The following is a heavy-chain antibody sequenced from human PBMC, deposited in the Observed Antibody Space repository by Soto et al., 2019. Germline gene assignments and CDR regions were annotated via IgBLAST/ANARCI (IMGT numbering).Heavy chain of an antibody. CDR2: MSPNSGNT. V-gene: IGHV1-8*01. Sequence: QVQLVQSGAEVKEPGASVKVSCKASGYSFTSYDINWVRQAAGQGLEWMGWMSPNSGNTGYAQKFQGRVTMTRSTSIGTAYMELSSLRSEDTAVYYCARGLWELDYWGQGTLVTVSS. J-gene: IGHJ4*02. CDR3: ARGLWELDY. CDR1: GYSFTSYD. D-gene: IGHD1-26*01.